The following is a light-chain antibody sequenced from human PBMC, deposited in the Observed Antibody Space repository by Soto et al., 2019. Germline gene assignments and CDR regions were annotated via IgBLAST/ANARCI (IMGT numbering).Light chain of an antibody. CDR3: QQRSVWPNN. CDR1: QNIGTS. CDR2: DAS. J-gene: IGKJ5*01. Sequence: EIVLTQSPATLSLSPGERATLSCRAGQNIGTSLVWSQQKPDQSPLLLIYDASHRATGVPARFSGSGSGIDFTLTISGIEPEDFAVYYCQQRSVWPNNVGQGTRLEI. V-gene: IGKV3-11*01.